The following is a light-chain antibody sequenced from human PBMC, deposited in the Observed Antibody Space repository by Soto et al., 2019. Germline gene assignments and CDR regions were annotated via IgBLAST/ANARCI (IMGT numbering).Light chain of an antibody. V-gene: IGKV3-20*01. CDR3: QQYGSSPPIT. Sequence: EMVLTQSPGPLSLSPGERATLSSRGIQSVSSSYLAWYQQKPGQAPRLLIYGASSRATGIPDRFSGSGSGTDFTLTISRLEPEDFAVYYCQQYGSSPPITFGQGTRLEIK. J-gene: IGKJ5*01. CDR1: QSVSSSY. CDR2: GAS.